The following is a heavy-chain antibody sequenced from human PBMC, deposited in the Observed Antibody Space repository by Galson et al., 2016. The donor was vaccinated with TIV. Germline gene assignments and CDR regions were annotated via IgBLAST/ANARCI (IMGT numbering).Heavy chain of an antibody. D-gene: IGHD2-21*01. CDR2: INHRGKT. J-gene: IGHJ6*02. V-gene: IGHV4-34*01. CDR1: GGSVSDHY. Sequence: SETLSLTCAVSGGSVSDHYWTWIRQAPGEGLEWIGEINHRGKTNYNPSLKSRVIISIDTSRTQFSLKLSAVTAADTAVYYCARGHVVVVPRDYYYYGMDVCGRGTTVTVSS. CDR3: ARGHVVVVPRDYYYYGMDV.